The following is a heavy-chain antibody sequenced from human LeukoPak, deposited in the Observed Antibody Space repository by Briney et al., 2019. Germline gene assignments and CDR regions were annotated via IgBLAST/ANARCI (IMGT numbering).Heavy chain of an antibody. D-gene: IGHD1-26*01. V-gene: IGHV3-66*01. CDR2: IYSGGRT. J-gene: IGHJ4*02. CDR1: GFTVSSDY. Sequence: GGSLRLSCAASGFTVSSDYMSWVRQAPGKGLEWVSVIYSGGRTEYADSVKGRFTISRDNSKNTLYLQMNSLRAEDTAVYYCARESGSYYGVTLDYWGQGTLVTVSS. CDR3: ARESGSYYGVTLDY.